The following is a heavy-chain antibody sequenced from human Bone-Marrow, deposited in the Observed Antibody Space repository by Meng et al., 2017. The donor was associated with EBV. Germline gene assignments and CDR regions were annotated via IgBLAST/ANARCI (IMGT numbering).Heavy chain of an antibody. CDR3: AAGFRELVRSRDY. J-gene: IGHJ4*02. CDR1: GGSIRSSNW. V-gene: IGHV4-4*02. CDR2: IFYGGST. D-gene: IGHD3-10*01. Sequence: VTLQASGPRLVKPSGTLALTCVVSGGSIRSSNWWSWVRQPPGKGLEWIGEIFYGGSTNYNPSLESRVTISVDKSKNQFSLKLSSVTAADTAVYYCAAGFRELVRSRDYWGQGTLVTVSS.